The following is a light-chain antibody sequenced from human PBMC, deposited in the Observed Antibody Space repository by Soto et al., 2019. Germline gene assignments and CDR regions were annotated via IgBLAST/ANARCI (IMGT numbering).Light chain of an antibody. CDR3: QRYGSSPLFT. Sequence: EIVLTQSPGTLSLSPGERATLSCRASQSVSSSYLAWYQQKPGQAPRLLIYGASSRAKGIPDRFRGSGSGTDVSLTISRLGPGDFAVYYCQRYGSSPLFTFVPGTKVEIK. V-gene: IGKV3-20*01. CDR1: QSVSSSY. CDR2: GAS. J-gene: IGKJ3*01.